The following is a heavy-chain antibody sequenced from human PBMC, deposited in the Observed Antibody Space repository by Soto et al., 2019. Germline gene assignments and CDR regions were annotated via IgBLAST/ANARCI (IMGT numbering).Heavy chain of an antibody. CDR3: ARVYYYDSSGYSYYFDY. V-gene: IGHV1-18*01. CDR2: ISAYNGNT. D-gene: IGHD3-22*01. J-gene: IGHJ4*02. Sequence: ASVKVSCKASGYTFTSYDISWVRQATGQGLEWMGWISAYNGNTNYAQKLQGRVTMTTDTSTSTAYMELRSLRSDDTAVYYCARVYYYDSSGYSYYFDYWGQGTLVTVSS. CDR1: GYTFTSYD.